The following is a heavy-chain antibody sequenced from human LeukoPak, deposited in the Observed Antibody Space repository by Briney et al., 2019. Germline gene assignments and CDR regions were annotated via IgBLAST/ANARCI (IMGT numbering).Heavy chain of an antibody. CDR2: IHTSGST. Sequence: PSETLSLTCTVSGGSISSGSYCWRWIRQPAGTGLEWIGHIHTSGSTNHNPSLKSRVTISVDTSKNQFSLKLASVTAADTAIYYCAKGAGGFSYYNWFDPWGQGTLVTVSS. CDR3: AKGAGGFSYYNWFDP. CDR1: GGSISSGSYC. V-gene: IGHV4-61*09. J-gene: IGHJ5*02. D-gene: IGHD5-18*01.